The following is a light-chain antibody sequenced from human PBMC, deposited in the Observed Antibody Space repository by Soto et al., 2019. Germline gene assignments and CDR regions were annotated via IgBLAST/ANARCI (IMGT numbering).Light chain of an antibody. CDR1: QGISSH. Sequence: DIQLTQSPSSLSASVGDSVTITCRVSQGISSHLNWYRQKPGHVPKLLIYSASNLQSGVPSRFSGSGSGTDLPLTISSLHREDVATCYVQRTDNDAIFPFGSGTKVDIK. CDR2: SAS. V-gene: IGKV1-27*01. CDR3: QRTDNDAIFP. J-gene: IGKJ3*01.